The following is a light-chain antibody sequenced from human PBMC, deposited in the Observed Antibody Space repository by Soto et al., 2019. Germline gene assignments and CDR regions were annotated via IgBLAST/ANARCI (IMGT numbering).Light chain of an antibody. CDR2: GAS. CDR1: QSISSNY. J-gene: IGKJ1*01. V-gene: IGKV3-20*01. Sequence: EIVLPQSPGTLSLSPGDRATLSCRASQSISSNYLSWYQQKPGQAPRLLIYGASSRATGIPVRFSGSGSETDFTLTITRLEPEDFAVYYCQQYSSSRTFGQGTKVDIK. CDR3: QQYSSSRT.